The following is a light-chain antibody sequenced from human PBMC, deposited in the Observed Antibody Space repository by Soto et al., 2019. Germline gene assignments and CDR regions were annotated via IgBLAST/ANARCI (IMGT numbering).Light chain of an antibody. Sequence: EIVLTQSPGTLSLSPGERATLSCRASQSVSSSSLAWYQQTPGQAPRLLIYGASSRATVIPDRFSGSGSGTDFTLTISSLEPEDFAVYYCQQYGSSPPITVGQGTRLEIK. CDR1: QSVSSSS. CDR3: QQYGSSPPIT. J-gene: IGKJ5*01. CDR2: GAS. V-gene: IGKV3-20*01.